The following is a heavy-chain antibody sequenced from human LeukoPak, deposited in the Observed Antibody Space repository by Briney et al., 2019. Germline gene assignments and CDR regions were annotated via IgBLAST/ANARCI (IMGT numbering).Heavy chain of an antibody. Sequence: PSETLSLTCAVYGGSFSGYYWSWIRQPPGKGLEWIGEINHSGGTNYNPSLKSRVTISVDTSKNQFSLKLSSVTAADTAVYYCARGPLYSSSSVGWFDPWGQGTLVTVSS. V-gene: IGHV4-34*01. CDR3: ARGPLYSSSSVGWFDP. CDR1: GGSFSGYY. D-gene: IGHD6-6*01. CDR2: INHSGGT. J-gene: IGHJ5*02.